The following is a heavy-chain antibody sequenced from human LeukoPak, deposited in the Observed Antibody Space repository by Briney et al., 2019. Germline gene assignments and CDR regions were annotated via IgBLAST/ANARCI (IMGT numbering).Heavy chain of an antibody. CDR3: ARVQEFGVVLSPYDC. Sequence: ASVKVSCKASGYTFTSYGISWVRQAPGQGLEWMGWISAYNGNTNYAQKLQGRVTMTTDTSTSTAYMELRSLRSDDTAVYYCARVQEFGVVLSPYDCWGQGTLVTVSS. CDR2: ISAYNGNT. V-gene: IGHV1-18*01. J-gene: IGHJ4*02. CDR1: GYTFTSYG. D-gene: IGHD3-10*01.